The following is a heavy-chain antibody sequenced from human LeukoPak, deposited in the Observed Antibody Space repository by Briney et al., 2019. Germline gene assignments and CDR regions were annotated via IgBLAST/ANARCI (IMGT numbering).Heavy chain of an antibody. CDR2: ISYDGIKK. Sequence: TGGSLRLSCAASGFTFSSYWMHWVRQAPGRGLEWVAVISYDGIKKFYADSVKGRFTISRDNSKNTLYLQMNSLRAEDTAVYYCARPRGAAAGTFGFDPWGQGTLVTVSS. CDR3: ARPRGAAAGTFGFDP. CDR1: GFTFSSYW. J-gene: IGHJ5*02. V-gene: IGHV3-30*03. D-gene: IGHD6-13*01.